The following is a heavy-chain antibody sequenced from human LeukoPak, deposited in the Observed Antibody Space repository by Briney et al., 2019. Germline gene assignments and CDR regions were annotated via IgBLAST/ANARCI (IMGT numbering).Heavy chain of an antibody. D-gene: IGHD6-13*01. CDR2: VSGTGGNT. CDR1: EFTFSTYA. J-gene: IGHJ4*02. V-gene: IGHV3-23*01. Sequence: GGSLRLSCAASEFTFSTYAMSWVRQAPGKGLEWVSTVSGTGGNTYYTDSVKGRFTISRDSSKDTLYLQMNSLRAEDTAVYYCARLHLYSSSWYRDYFDYWGQGTLVTVSS. CDR3: ARLHLYSSSWYRDYFDY.